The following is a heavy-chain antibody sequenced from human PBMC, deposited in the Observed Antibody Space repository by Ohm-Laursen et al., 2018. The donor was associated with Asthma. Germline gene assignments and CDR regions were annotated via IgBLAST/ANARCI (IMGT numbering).Heavy chain of an antibody. V-gene: IGHV1-69*10. Sequence: GASVKVSCKASGGTFSSYAISWVRQAPGQGLEWMGGIIPIFGIANYAQKFQGRVTITADKSTSTAYMEMSSLRSEDTAVYYCASERAITVAGTNYFDYWGQGTLVTVSS. CDR3: ASERAITVAGTNYFDY. D-gene: IGHD6-19*01. CDR1: GGTFSSYA. J-gene: IGHJ4*02. CDR2: IIPIFGIA.